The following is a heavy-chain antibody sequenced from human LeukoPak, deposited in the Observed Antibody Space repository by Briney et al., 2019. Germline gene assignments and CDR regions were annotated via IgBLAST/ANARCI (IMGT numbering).Heavy chain of an antibody. D-gene: IGHD6-19*01. CDR3: AKTVGWYLDY. Sequence: SETLSLTCTVSGGSISSYYWSWIRQPPGKGLEWIGYIYYSGSTNYNPSLKSRVTISVDTSKNQFSLKLSSVTAADTAVYYCAKTVGWYLDYWGQGTLVTVSS. V-gene: IGHV4-59*01. CDR1: GGSISSYY. J-gene: IGHJ4*02. CDR2: IYYSGST.